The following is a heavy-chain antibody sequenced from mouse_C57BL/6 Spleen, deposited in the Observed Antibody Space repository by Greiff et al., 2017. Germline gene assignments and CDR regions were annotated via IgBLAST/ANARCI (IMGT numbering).Heavy chain of an antibody. J-gene: IGHJ3*01. Sequence: VQLQQPGAELVKPGASVKLSCKASGYTFTSYWMHWVKQRPGQGLEWIGMIHPNSGSTNYNEKFKGKATLTVDKASSTAYMQLSSLTSEDSAVYYCARDCSSPFAYWGQGTLVTVSA. CDR3: ARDCSSPFAY. CDR1: GYTFTSYW. CDR2: IHPNSGST. D-gene: IGHD1-1*01. V-gene: IGHV1-64*01.